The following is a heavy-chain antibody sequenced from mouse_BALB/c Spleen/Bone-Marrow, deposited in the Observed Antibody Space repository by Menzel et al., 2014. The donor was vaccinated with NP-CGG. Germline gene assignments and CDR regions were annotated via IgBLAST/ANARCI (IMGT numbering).Heavy chain of an antibody. V-gene: IGHV5-6*02. CDR3: TRRPLQANSYFDC. J-gene: IGHJ2*01. CDR2: ISSGGSST. CDR1: GFTFSSYG. Sequence: EVNLVESGGDLVKPGGPLKLSCVASGFTFSSYGMSWVRQTPDKRLEWVATISSGGSSTYYPASVKGRFTISRDNAKSTLYLQMSSLNSEDTAMYYCTRRPLQANSYFDCWGQGTTLTVSS. D-gene: IGHD3-2*02.